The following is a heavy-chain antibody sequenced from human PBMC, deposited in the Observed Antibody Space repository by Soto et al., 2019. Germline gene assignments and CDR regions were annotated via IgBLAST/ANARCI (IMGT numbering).Heavy chain of an antibody. Sequence: QVQLVESGGGVVQPGRSLRLSCAASGFTFSSYGMHWVRQAPGKGLEWVAVISYDGSNKYYADSVKGRFTISRDNSKNTMYLQMNSLRAEDTAVYYCAKGLTYRGYSGYDYPPRKFDPWGQGTLVTVSS. V-gene: IGHV3-30*18. D-gene: IGHD5-12*01. CDR2: ISYDGSNK. CDR3: AKGLTYRGYSGYDYPPRKFDP. J-gene: IGHJ5*02. CDR1: GFTFSSYG.